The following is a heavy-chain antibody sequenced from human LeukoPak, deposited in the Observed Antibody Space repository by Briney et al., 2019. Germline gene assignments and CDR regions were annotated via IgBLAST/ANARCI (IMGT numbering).Heavy chain of an antibody. Sequence: GGSLRLSCAASGFTFNSYAMSWVCQAPGKGLERVSAIRGSGGGTYYADSVKGRFTISRDNSKNTLYLQMNSLRDEDTALYYCAKAGIGVVGYFDYWGQGTLVTVSS. CDR2: IRGSGGGT. V-gene: IGHV3-23*01. D-gene: IGHD6-19*01. CDR3: AKAGIGVVGYFDY. CDR1: GFTFNSYA. J-gene: IGHJ4*02.